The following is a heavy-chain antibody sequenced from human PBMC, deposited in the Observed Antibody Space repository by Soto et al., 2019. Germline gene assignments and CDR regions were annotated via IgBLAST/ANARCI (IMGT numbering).Heavy chain of an antibody. V-gene: IGHV3-23*01. CDR3: AKDSQSVSVSAARVYGMDV. J-gene: IGHJ6*02. D-gene: IGHD2-2*01. Sequence: GGSLRLSCAVSGFTFRSYAMTWVRQAPGKGLEWVSTLSDSGGHTYYADSVKGRFTISRDNPKNTLYLQMNSLRAEDTAVYYCAKDSQSVSVSAARVYGMDVWGQGTTVTVSS. CDR2: LSDSGGHT. CDR1: GFTFRSYA.